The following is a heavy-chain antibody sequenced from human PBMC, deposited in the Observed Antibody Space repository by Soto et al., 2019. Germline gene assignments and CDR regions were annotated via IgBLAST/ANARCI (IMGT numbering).Heavy chain of an antibody. CDR3: ARDKITGLFDY. Sequence: SETLSLTCTVSRGSISNYYWSWIRQPPGKGLEWIGYVNHSGTTDYNPSLESRVTISVDTSKNQFSLKLTSVTPADTAVYYCARDKITGLFDYWGQGTLVTVSS. D-gene: IGHD2-8*02. J-gene: IGHJ4*02. V-gene: IGHV4-59*12. CDR2: VNHSGTT. CDR1: RGSISNYY.